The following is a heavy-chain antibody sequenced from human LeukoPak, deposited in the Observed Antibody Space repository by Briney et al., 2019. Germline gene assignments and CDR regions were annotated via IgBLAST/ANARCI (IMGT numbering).Heavy chain of an antibody. J-gene: IGHJ3*02. CDR2: IYYSGST. Sequence: SETLSLTCAVSGYSISSNDWWGWIPQPPGKGREWIGYIYYSGSTYYNPSLKSPVTTSVDTSKNQFSLKLSSVTAVDTAVYYCARNLGLRYDAFDIWGQGTRVTVSS. CDR1: GYSISSNDW. D-gene: IGHD4-17*01. V-gene: IGHV4-28*01. CDR3: ARNLGLRYDAFDI.